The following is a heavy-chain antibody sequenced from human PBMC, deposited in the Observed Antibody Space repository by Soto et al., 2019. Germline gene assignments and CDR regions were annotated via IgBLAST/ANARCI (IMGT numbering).Heavy chain of an antibody. J-gene: IGHJ2*01. Sequence: QVQLVESGGGVVQPGKSLRVSCTASGFTYSTYAMQWVRQAPGRGLEWVAVVSSEGGTQFYADSVKGRFTISRDNSKNLLYLEMSYLTTADAAIYYCARENYYGGHVIGSLDLWGRVTLVSVSS. V-gene: IGHV3-30*04. D-gene: IGHD3-22*01. CDR1: GFTYSTYA. CDR3: ARENYYGGHVIGSLDL. CDR2: VSSEGGTQ.